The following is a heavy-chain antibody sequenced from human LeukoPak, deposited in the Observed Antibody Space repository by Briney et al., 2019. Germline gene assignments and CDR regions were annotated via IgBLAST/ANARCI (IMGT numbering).Heavy chain of an antibody. J-gene: IGHJ4*02. CDR3: ARFVVVTATKYYFDY. CDR2: INWIGGST. V-gene: IGHV3-20*04. CDR1: GFSFDDYG. D-gene: IGHD2-21*02. Sequence: GGSLRLSCTASGFSFDDYGMSWVRQAPGKGLEWVSGINWIGGSTGYADSVKGRFTISRDNAKNSLYLQMNSLRAEDTALYYCARFVVVTATKYYFDYWGQGTLVTVSS.